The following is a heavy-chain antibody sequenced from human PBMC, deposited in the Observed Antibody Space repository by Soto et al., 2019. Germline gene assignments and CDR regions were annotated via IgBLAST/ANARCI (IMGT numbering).Heavy chain of an antibody. CDR3: ARIGAGAALRETDAFDI. J-gene: IGHJ3*02. V-gene: IGHV4-31*03. D-gene: IGHD3-16*01. Sequence: PSETLSLTCTVAGGSIISGGYYWSWIRQHPGKGLEWIGYIYYSGSTYYNPSLKSRVTISVDTSKNQFSLKLSSVTAADTAVYYCARIGAGAALRETDAFDIWGQGTMVTVSS. CDR2: IYYSGST. CDR1: GGSIISGGYY.